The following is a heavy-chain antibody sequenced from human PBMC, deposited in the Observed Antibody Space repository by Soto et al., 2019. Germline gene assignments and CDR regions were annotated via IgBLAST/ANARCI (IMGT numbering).Heavy chain of an antibody. CDR2: ISSSSSYI. Sequence: GGSLRLSCAASGFTFSSYSMNWVRQAPGKGLEWVSSISSSSSYIYSADSVKGRFTISRDNAKNSLYLQMNSLRAEDTAVYYCASYYGSGSPYWGQGTLVTAPQ. V-gene: IGHV3-21*01. CDR1: GFTFSSYS. J-gene: IGHJ4*02. D-gene: IGHD3-10*01. CDR3: ASYYGSGSPY.